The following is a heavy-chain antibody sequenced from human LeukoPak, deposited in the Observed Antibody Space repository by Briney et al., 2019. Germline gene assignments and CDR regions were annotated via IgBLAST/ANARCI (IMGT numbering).Heavy chain of an antibody. CDR1: GGSISSSSYH. CDR2: IYYSGST. D-gene: IGHD5-24*01. Sequence: SETLSLTCTVSGGSISSSSYHWGWIRQPPGKGLEWIGSIYYSGSTYYNPSLKSRVTISVDTSKNQFSLKLSSVTAADTAVYYCARRMATSNYYYYYGMDVWGQGTTVTVSS. CDR3: ARRMATSNYYYYYGMDV. V-gene: IGHV4-39*01. J-gene: IGHJ6*02.